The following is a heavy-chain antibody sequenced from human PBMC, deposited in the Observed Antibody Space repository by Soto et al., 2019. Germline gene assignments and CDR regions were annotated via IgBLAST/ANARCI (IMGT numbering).Heavy chain of an antibody. J-gene: IGHJ4*02. Sequence: PGGSLRLSCAASGFTFSDYYMSWIRQAPGKGLEWVSYISSSSSYTNYADSVKGRFTISRDNAKNSLYLQMNSLRAEDTAVYYCARPCYYDSSGHYYFDYWGQGTLVTVSS. CDR2: ISSSSSYT. D-gene: IGHD3-22*01. CDR1: GFTFSDYY. CDR3: ARPCYYDSSGHYYFDY. V-gene: IGHV3-11*06.